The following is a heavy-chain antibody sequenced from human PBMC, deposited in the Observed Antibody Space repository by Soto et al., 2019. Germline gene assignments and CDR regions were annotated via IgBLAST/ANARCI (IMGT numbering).Heavy chain of an antibody. Sequence: GGSLRLSCAASGFNFTNAWMDWVRQAPGKGLEWVGRIKRKTEGGTAEYAAPVKGRFTISRDDSKRTLSLQMDSLKTEDTAVYFCTRGVYAWGQGTLVTVSS. D-gene: IGHD3-10*01. J-gene: IGHJ5*02. CDR2: IKRKTEGGTA. CDR1: GFNFTNAW. CDR3: TRGVYA. V-gene: IGHV3-15*07.